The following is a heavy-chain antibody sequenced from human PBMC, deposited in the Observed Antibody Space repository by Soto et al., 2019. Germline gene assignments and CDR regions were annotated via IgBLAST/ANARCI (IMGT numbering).Heavy chain of an antibody. CDR3: ATVHNTSRSFDY. CDR1: GFTFNIYA. Sequence: GGSLRLSCAASGFTFNIYAMTWVRQAPGKGLEWVSTTGATGRTTYYADSVKGRFTVSRDNSKNTLDLQMSNRRAEDTAVYYCATVHNTSRSFDYWGQGTQVTVSS. J-gene: IGHJ4*02. CDR2: TGATGRTT. D-gene: IGHD1-20*01. V-gene: IGHV3-23*01.